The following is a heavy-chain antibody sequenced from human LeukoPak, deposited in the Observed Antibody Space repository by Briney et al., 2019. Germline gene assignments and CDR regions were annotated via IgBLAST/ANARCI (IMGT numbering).Heavy chain of an antibody. CDR3: TAATSYIVVVTAIPPRRVYYFDY. Sequence: GGSLRLSCAASGFTFSNAWMSWVRQAPGKGLEWVGRIKSKTDGGTTDYATPVKGRFTISRDDSKNTLYLQMNSLKTEDTAVYYCTAATSYIVVVTAIPPRRVYYFDYWGQGTLVTVSS. CDR2: IKSKTDGGTT. V-gene: IGHV3-15*01. J-gene: IGHJ4*02. CDR1: GFTFSNAW. D-gene: IGHD2-21*02.